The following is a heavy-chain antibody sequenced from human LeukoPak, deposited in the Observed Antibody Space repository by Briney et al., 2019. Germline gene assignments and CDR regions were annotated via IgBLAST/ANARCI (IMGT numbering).Heavy chain of an antibody. CDR1: GGTFSSYA. CDR2: IIPILGIA. J-gene: IGHJ6*02. CDR3: ARKVEGPDYGMDV. V-gene: IGHV1-69*04. Sequence: SVTVSCKASGGTFSSYAISWVRQAPGQGLEWMGRIIPILGIANYAQKLQGRVTMTTDTSTSTAYMELRSLRSDDAAVYYCARKVEGPDYGMDVWGQGTTVTVSS.